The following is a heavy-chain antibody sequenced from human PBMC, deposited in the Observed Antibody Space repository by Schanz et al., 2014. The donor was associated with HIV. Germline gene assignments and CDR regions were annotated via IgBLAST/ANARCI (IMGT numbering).Heavy chain of an antibody. J-gene: IGHJ6*02. CDR2: ISSSSSFI. CDR1: GFSFSVYS. D-gene: IGHD3-10*01. CDR3: AKDLVTMAHYYYYYGMDV. Sequence: EVQLVESGGGLVKPGGSLRLSCAASGFSFSVYSMNWVRQAPGKGLEWVSSISSSSSFIYYADSVKGRFTIARDNTKNSLFLQMNSLRAEDTAVYYCAKDLVTMAHYYYYYGMDVWGQGTAVTVSS. V-gene: IGHV3-21*01.